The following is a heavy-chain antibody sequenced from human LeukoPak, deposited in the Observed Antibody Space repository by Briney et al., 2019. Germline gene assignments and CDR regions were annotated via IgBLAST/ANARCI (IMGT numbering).Heavy chain of an antibody. D-gene: IGHD6-19*01. V-gene: IGHV3-33*01. CDR2: IWYDGSNK. CDR1: GFTFSGYG. Sequence: GGSLRLSCAASGFTFSGYGMHWVRQAPGKGLEWVAVIWYDGSNKYYADSVKGRFTISRDNSKNTLYLQMNSLRAEDTAVYYCARDRKAVAGIDYWGQGTLVTVSS. J-gene: IGHJ4*02. CDR3: ARDRKAVAGIDY.